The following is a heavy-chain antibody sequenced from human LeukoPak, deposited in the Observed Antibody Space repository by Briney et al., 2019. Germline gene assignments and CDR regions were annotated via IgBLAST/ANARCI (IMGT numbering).Heavy chain of an antibody. CDR1: GGSISSSHYY. CDR3: GRDSGSYGNDC. Sequence: SGTLSLTCTVSGGSISSSHYYWGWIRHPPGKGLEWIWSIYYSGGTFYNPSLKSRVTISVDTSKNQFSRKLSSVTAADTAVYYCGRDSGSYGNDCWGQGTLVTVSS. J-gene: IGHJ4*02. CDR2: IYYSGGT. V-gene: IGHV4-39*01. D-gene: IGHD1-26*01.